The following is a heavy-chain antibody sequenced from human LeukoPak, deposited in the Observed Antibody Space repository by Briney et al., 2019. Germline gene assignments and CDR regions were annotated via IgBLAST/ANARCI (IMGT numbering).Heavy chain of an antibody. CDR1: GYTFTSYY. CDR2: INPSGGST. D-gene: IGHD3-22*01. CDR3: ARDAGALRTYYYDSSGYPGDY. J-gene: IGHJ4*02. Sequence: ASVKVSCKASGYTFTSYYMHWVRQAPGQGLEWMGIINPSGGSTSYAQKFQGRVTMTRDMSTSTVYMELSSLRSEDTAVYYCARDAGALRTYYYDSSGYPGDYWGQGTLVTVSP. V-gene: IGHV1-46*01.